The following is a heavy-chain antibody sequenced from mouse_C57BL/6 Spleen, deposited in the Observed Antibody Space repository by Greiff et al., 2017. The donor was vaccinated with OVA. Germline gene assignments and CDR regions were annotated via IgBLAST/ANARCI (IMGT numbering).Heavy chain of an antibody. CDR1: GYTFTSYW. V-gene: IGHV1-55*01. D-gene: IGHD2-4*01. Sequence: VQLQQPGAELVKPGASVKMSCKASGYTFTSYWITWVKQRPGQGLEWIGDIYPGSGSTNYHEKFKSKATLTVDTSSSTAYMQLSSLTSEDSAVYYCARRGYDYDAWFAYWGQGTLVTVSA. CDR3: ARRGYDYDAWFAY. J-gene: IGHJ3*01. CDR2: IYPGSGST.